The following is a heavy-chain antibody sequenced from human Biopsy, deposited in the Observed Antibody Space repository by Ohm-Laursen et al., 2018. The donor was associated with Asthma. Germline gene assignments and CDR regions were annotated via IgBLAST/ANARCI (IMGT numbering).Heavy chain of an antibody. D-gene: IGHD3-22*01. CDR1: GFKFDEYT. Sequence: SLRLSCAASGFKFDEYTMHWVRQAPGKGLEWASGISWNSATIGYADSVEGRFTISRDNAKNSVFLHMDSLRPEDTAFYYCAKVRSDWVITESFDYWGQGTLVTVSS. CDR2: ISWNSATI. V-gene: IGHV3-9*01. J-gene: IGHJ4*02. CDR3: AKVRSDWVITESFDY.